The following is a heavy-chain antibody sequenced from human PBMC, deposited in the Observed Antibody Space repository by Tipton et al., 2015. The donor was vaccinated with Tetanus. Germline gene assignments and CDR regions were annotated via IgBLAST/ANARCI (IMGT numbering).Heavy chain of an antibody. D-gene: IGHD2-2*01. CDR2: ISYSGTP. V-gene: IGHV4-31*01. CDR3: ARMSCSTTCSTGGGFDS. Sequence: TLSLTCIVSGGSISSGGFFWTWVRQHPGEGLEWIGYISYSGTPYSNPSLKRPVAISMDKSKNQFSLKLNSVTAADTAIYYCARMSCSTTCSTGGGFDSWGRGALVTVSS. J-gene: IGHJ4*02. CDR1: GGSISSGGFF.